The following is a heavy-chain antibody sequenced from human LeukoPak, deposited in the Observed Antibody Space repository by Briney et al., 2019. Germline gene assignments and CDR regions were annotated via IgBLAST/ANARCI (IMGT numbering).Heavy chain of an antibody. Sequence: GGSLRLSCAASGFTFSSYGMHWVRQAPGKGLEWVAFIRYDGSNKYYADSVKGRFTISRDNSKNTLYLQMNSLRAEDTAVYYCAKAHRSYGDQSFDYWGQGTLVTVSS. CDR2: IRYDGSNK. D-gene: IGHD4-17*01. J-gene: IGHJ4*02. V-gene: IGHV3-30*02. CDR1: GFTFSSYG. CDR3: AKAHRSYGDQSFDY.